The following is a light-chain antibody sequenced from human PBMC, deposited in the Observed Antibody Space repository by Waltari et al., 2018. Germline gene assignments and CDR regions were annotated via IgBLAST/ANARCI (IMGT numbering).Light chain of an antibody. Sequence: DIQMTQSPSSLSASVGDRVTITCRASQSISSYLNWYQQKPGKAPKLLIYAASSLQSGVPSRVSGSGSGTDFNLTISSLQPEDFATYYCQQSYSTLITFGQGTRLEIK. J-gene: IGKJ5*01. V-gene: IGKV1-39*01. CDR3: QQSYSTLIT. CDR1: QSISSY. CDR2: AAS.